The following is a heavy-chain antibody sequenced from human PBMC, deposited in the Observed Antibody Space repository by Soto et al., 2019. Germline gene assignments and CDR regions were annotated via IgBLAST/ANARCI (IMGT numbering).Heavy chain of an antibody. Sequence: SETLSLTCAISGDSVSGNRAAWNWIRQSPSRGLEWLGRTYYRSKWYIEYAPSVQSRMTINPDTSKNQFSLQLNSVTPEDTAVYYCATGMLIRGHHYMDVWAKGPRSPSP. V-gene: IGHV6-1*01. CDR3: ATGMLIRGHHYMDV. D-gene: IGHD3-10*01. CDR1: GDSVSGNRAA. CDR2: TYYRSKWYI. J-gene: IGHJ6*03.